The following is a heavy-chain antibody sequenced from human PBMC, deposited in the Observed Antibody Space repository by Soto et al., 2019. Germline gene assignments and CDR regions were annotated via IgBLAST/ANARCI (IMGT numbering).Heavy chain of an antibody. CDR3: ARAGPETSVWVYYGMDV. J-gene: IGHJ6*02. V-gene: IGHV3-11*01. CDR2: ISTAGSIT. CDR1: GFTFSDYY. D-gene: IGHD6-19*01. Sequence: VGSLGLSCSASGFTFSDYYMTWIRQAPGKWLEWVSYISTAGSITYYADSVKGRFTISRDNAKNSLYLQMNSLKAEDTAVYYCARAGPETSVWVYYGMDVWGQGTTVTVSS.